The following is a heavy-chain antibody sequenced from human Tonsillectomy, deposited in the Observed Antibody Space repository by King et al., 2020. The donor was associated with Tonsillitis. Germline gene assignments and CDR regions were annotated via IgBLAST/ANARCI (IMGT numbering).Heavy chain of an antibody. CDR3: TTDAGYYYDSSGYKY. CDR1: GFNFSNSW. J-gene: IGHJ4*02. V-gene: IGHV3-15*01. CDR2: IKSKNDGGTT. D-gene: IGHD3-22*01. Sequence: VQLVESGGGLVKPGGSLRLPLAASGFNFSNSWMGLVRQAPGKGLEGVGRIKSKNDGGTTDYAAPVKGRFTISRDDSKNTLYLQMNSLKTEDTAVYYCTTDAGYYYDSSGYKYWGQGTLVTVSS.